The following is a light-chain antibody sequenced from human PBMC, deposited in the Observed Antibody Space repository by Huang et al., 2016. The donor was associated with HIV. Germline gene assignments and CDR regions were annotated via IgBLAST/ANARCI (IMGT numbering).Light chain of an antibody. V-gene: IGKV1-39*01. Sequence: DIQMTQSPYSLSESVGDRVTITCRASQSISSYLNWYKHKPGKAPKLLIYAASSLQSGVPSRFSGSGSGTDFTLTISSLQPEDFATYYCQQSYSTPQVTFGGGTKVEIK. CDR1: QSISSY. CDR2: AAS. J-gene: IGKJ4*01. CDR3: QQSYSTPQVT.